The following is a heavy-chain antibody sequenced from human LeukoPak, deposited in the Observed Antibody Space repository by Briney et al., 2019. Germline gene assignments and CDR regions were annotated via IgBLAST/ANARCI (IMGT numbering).Heavy chain of an antibody. CDR3: ARDQEGRWLQSAMDY. CDR1: GGTFSSYA. D-gene: IGHD5-24*01. V-gene: IGHV1-69*06. Sequence: SVKVSCKASGGTFSSYAISWVRQAPGQGLEWMGGIIPIFGTANYAQKFQGRVTITAEKSTSTAYMELSSLRSEDTAVYYCARDQEGRWLQSAMDYWGQGTLVTVSS. J-gene: IGHJ4*02. CDR2: IIPIFGTA.